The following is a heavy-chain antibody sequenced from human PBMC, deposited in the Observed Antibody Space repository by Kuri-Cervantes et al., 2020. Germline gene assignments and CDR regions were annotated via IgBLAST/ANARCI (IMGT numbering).Heavy chain of an antibody. J-gene: IGHJ4*02. D-gene: IGHD6-13*01. Sequence: GGSLRLSCEASGFTFDDYAMHWVRQAPGKGLEWVSGISWSSGSIGYADSVKGRFTISRDNAKNSLYLQMNSLRAEDTALYYCAKGILAAAGAPFDYWGQGTLVTVSS. CDR3: AKGILAAAGAPFDY. V-gene: IGHV3-9*01. CDR2: ISWSSGSI. CDR1: GFTFDDYA.